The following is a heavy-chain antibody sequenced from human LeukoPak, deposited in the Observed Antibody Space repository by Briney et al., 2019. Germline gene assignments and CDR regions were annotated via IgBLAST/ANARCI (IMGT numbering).Heavy chain of an antibody. CDR1: GFIFSSNY. CDR3: ARVRSIVATRHGDYFDY. CDR2: IYSSGST. Sequence: GGSLRLSCAASGFIFSSNYMSWVRQAPGKGLEWVSVIYSSGSTYYADSVKGRFTISRDNSKNTLYLQMNSLRAEDTAVYYCARVRSIVATRHGDYFDYWGQGTLVTVSS. J-gene: IGHJ4*02. D-gene: IGHD5-12*01. V-gene: IGHV3-53*01.